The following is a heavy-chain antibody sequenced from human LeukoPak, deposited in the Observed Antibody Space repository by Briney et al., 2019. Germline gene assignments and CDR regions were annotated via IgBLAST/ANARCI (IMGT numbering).Heavy chain of an antibody. CDR3: ARTVRGDYVDF. CDR2: IYYGGNT. Sequence: SETLSLTCTVSGASISSYFWSWIRQPPGRGLEWIAYIYYGGNTRYNPSLKSRVIISEDTSNSQFSLRLNSVTAADTAVYYCARTVRGDYVDFWGQGTLVTVSS. V-gene: IGHV4-59*01. CDR1: GASISSYF. J-gene: IGHJ4*02. D-gene: IGHD4-17*01.